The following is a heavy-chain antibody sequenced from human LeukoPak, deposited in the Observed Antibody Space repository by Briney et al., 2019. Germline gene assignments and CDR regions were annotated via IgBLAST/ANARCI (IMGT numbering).Heavy chain of an antibody. CDR2: ISAYNGNT. J-gene: IGHJ4*02. V-gene: IGHV1-18*01. CDR3: ARDSTYYDFWSGYYLDY. D-gene: IGHD3-3*01. CDR1: GYTFTSYG. Sequence: ASVKVSCKASGYTFTSYGISWVRQAPGQGLEWMGWISAYNGNTNYAQKLQGRVTMTTDTSTSTAYMELRSLRSDDTAVYYCARDSTYYDFWSGYYLDYWGQGTLVTVSS.